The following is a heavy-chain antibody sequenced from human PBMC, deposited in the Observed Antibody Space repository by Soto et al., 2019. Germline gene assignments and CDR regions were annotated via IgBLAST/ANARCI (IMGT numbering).Heavy chain of an antibody. Sequence: GASVKVSCKASGGTFSSYAISWVRQAPGQGLEWMGGIIPIFGTANYAQKFQGRVTITADESTSTAYMELSSLRSEDTAMYYCASRDGYNYFDYWGQGTLVTVSS. D-gene: IGHD5-12*01. CDR2: IIPIFGTA. V-gene: IGHV1-69*13. CDR1: GGTFSSYA. CDR3: ASRDGYNYFDY. J-gene: IGHJ4*02.